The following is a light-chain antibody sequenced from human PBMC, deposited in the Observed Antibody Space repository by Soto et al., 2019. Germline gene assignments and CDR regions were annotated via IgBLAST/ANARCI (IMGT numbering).Light chain of an antibody. Sequence: QSALTQPPSVSGSPGQSVTISCTGTSNDVGTYNRVSWYQEPPGTAPKLMIYEVNNQPSGVPDRFSGSKSGNTASLTISGLQAEDEADYYCSSYTSSSTLLFGGGTKVTVL. J-gene: IGLJ2*01. CDR2: EVN. CDR3: SSYTSSSTLL. CDR1: SNDVGTYNR. V-gene: IGLV2-18*02.